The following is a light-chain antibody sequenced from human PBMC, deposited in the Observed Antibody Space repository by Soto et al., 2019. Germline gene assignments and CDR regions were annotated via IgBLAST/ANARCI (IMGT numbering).Light chain of an antibody. V-gene: IGLV2-8*01. CDR2: EVS. CDR1: STDVGGYNY. Sequence: QSVLTQPPSAAGSPGQSVTISCTGTSTDVGGYNYVSWYQQYPGKAPKLMIYEVSKRPSGVPDRFSGSKSGNTASLTVSGLQAEDEADYYSSSYGGRYNDVFRTGTKGTVL. CDR3: SSYGGRYNDV. J-gene: IGLJ1*01.